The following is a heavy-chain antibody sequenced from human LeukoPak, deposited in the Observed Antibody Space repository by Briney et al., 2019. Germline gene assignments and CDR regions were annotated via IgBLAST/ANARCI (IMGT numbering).Heavy chain of an antibody. Sequence: CGPTLVNPTQTLTLTCTFSGFSLSTSGVGVGWIRQPPGKALEWLAVIYWDDDKRYSPSLKSRLTITKDTSKNQVVLTMTNMDPVDTATYSCAHLLGHNRDDWFDPWGQGTLVTVSS. CDR1: GFSLSTSGVG. V-gene: IGHV2-5*02. CDR2: IYWDDDK. CDR3: AHLLGHNRDDWFDP. J-gene: IGHJ5*02. D-gene: IGHD1-14*01.